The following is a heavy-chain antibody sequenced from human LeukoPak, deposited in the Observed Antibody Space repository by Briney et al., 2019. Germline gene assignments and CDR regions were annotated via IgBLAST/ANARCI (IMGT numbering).Heavy chain of an antibody. V-gene: IGHV3-21*01. J-gene: IGHJ4*02. Sequence: GGSLRLSCAASGFTFSRYSMNWVRQAPGKGLEWVSSISGSSSYKYYADSVKGRFTISRDNAKNSLYLQMNSLRAEDTAVYYCARDFYDTSGYYYDYWGQGTLVTVSS. CDR2: ISGSSSYK. CDR1: GFTFSRYS. D-gene: IGHD3-22*01. CDR3: ARDFYDTSGYYYDY.